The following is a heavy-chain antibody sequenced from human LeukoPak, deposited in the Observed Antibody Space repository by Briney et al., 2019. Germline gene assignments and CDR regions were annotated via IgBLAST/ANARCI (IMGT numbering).Heavy chain of an antibody. Sequence: ASVKVSCKASGYTFTSYYMHWVRQAPGQGLEWMGIINPSGGSTSYAQKFHGRVTMTRDTSTSTVYMELSSLRSEDTAVYYCARESYGSGSYLTLTPHFYFDYWGQGTLVTVSS. CDR2: INPSGGST. D-gene: IGHD3-10*01. V-gene: IGHV1-46*01. CDR1: GYTFTSYY. CDR3: ARESYGSGSYLTLTPHFYFDY. J-gene: IGHJ4*02.